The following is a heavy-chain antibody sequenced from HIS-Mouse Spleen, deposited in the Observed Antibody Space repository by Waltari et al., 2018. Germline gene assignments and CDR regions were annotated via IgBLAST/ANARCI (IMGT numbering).Heavy chain of an antibody. J-gene: IGHJ2*01. CDR1: GGSISSISYY. CDR2: IYYSGST. Sequence: QLQLQESGPGLVKPSETLSLTCTVPGGSISSISYYCGWIRQPPGKGLEWIGSIYYSGSTYYNPSLKSRVTISVDTSKNQFSLKLSSVTAADTAVYYCAREIPYSSSWYDWYFDLWGRGTLVTVSS. V-gene: IGHV4-39*07. CDR3: AREIPYSSSWYDWYFDL. D-gene: IGHD6-13*01.